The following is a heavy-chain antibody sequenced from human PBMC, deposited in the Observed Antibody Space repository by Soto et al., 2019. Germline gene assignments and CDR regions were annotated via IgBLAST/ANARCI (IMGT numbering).Heavy chain of an antibody. Sequence: SGGSLILSCAASGFTFSSFWMHWVRQAPGKGLVWVSRINSGGSYTSYADSVKGRFTISRDNAKNTLYLQMNSLRAEDTAVYYCARGGYCSSTTCYVSTSCPNDYWGQGTLVTVSS. CDR1: GFTFSSFW. CDR3: ARGGYCSSTTCYVSTSCPNDY. V-gene: IGHV3-74*01. J-gene: IGHJ4*02. CDR2: INSGGSYT. D-gene: IGHD2-2*01.